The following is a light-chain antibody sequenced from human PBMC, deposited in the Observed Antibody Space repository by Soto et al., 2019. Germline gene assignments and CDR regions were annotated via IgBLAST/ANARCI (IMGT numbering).Light chain of an antibody. CDR1: ESVSDNY. CDR2: GAS. CDR3: QQNGSSPLT. Sequence: EIVLTQSPGTLSLSPGERATLSCRASESVSDNYLAWYQQRSGQAPRLVIYGASSRASAVPDRFSGSGSAADFTLTISRLEPEDFAVYYCQQNGSSPLTFGGGTKVDIK. J-gene: IGKJ4*01. V-gene: IGKV3-20*01.